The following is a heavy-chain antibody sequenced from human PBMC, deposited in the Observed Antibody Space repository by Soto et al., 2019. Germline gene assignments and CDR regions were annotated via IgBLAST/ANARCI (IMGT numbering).Heavy chain of an antibody. Sequence: QVQLVQSGPEVKKPGASVKVSCEASGYTFTTSGISWVRQAPGQGLEWMGWISTYNGDTNSAQKFQGRVTMTADTSTGTVYMELMNLKSDDTAVYYCARQGSWPYYYYGLDVWGQGTTVTVSS. V-gene: IGHV1-18*01. D-gene: IGHD1-26*01. CDR2: ISTYNGDT. J-gene: IGHJ6*02. CDR1: GYTFTTSG. CDR3: ARQGSWPYYYYGLDV.